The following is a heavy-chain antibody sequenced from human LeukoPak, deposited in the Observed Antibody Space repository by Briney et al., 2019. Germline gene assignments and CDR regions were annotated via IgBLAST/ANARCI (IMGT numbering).Heavy chain of an antibody. V-gene: IGHV1-2*04. Sequence: ASVMVSCKASGYTFTSYGISWVRQAPGQGLEWMGWINPNSGGTNYAQKFQGWVTMTRDTSISTAYMELSRLRSDDTAVYYCASYQDPSNDAFDIWGQGTMVTVSS. J-gene: IGHJ3*02. CDR1: GYTFTSYG. CDR2: INPNSGGT. D-gene: IGHD2-2*01. CDR3: ASYQDPSNDAFDI.